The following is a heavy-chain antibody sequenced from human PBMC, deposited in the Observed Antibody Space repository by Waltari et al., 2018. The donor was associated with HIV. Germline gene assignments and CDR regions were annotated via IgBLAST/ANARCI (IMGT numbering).Heavy chain of an antibody. D-gene: IGHD1-26*01. V-gene: IGHV3-33*01. CDR3: ARDRLATGSGGMDV. J-gene: IGHJ6*02. CDR2: IWYDGSTK. CDR1: GFSFSNYG. Sequence: QEQLVESGGGVVQPGRSLRLSCAASGFSFSNYGMHWVRQAPGKGREWVAIIWYDGSTKYYADSVKGRFTISRDNSKNTLYLQMNSRRVEDTAVYYCARDRLATGSGGMDVWGQGTTVTVSS.